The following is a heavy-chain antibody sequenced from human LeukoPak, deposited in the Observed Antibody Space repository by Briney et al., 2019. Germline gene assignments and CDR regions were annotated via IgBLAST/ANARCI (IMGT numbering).Heavy chain of an antibody. Sequence: GGSLRLSCAASGFTFSSYSMNWVRQAPGKGLEWVSFISSSSSYIYYADSVKGRFTISRDNAKNSLYLQMNSLRAEDTAVYYCARGPYGSGFLNWFDPWGQGTLVTVSS. CDR3: ARGPYGSGFLNWFDP. J-gene: IGHJ5*02. CDR1: GFTFSSYS. CDR2: ISSSSSYI. V-gene: IGHV3-21*01. D-gene: IGHD3-10*01.